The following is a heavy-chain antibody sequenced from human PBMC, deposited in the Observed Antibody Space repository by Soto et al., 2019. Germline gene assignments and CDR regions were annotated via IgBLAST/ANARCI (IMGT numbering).Heavy chain of an antibody. D-gene: IGHD2-8*02. CDR2: INPEGSAE. V-gene: IGHV3-7*02. CDR3: ARHGVWCFDF. J-gene: IGHJ4*02. CDR1: GFTFSSSW. Sequence: EMQLVESGGALVQPGGSLRLSCAASGFTFSSSWMAWVRQAPGKGLEWVANINPEGSAEYYVDSVKGRFTISRDNAKKSLYLQMNSLRIEDTALYYCARHGVWCFDFWGQGTLVSISS.